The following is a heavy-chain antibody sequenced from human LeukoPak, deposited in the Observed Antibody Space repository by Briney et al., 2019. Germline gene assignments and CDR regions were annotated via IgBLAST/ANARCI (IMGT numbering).Heavy chain of an antibody. D-gene: IGHD6-13*01. J-gene: IGHJ3*02. CDR3: ARAGIGGAFDI. Sequence: GGSLRLSCAASGFSFSSYWMHWVRQAPGKGLVWVSRINSDGSSTRYADSVKGRFTISRDNAKNTLYLRMNSLRAEDTAVYHCARAGIGGAFDIWGQGTMVTVSS. V-gene: IGHV3-74*01. CDR1: GFSFSSYW. CDR2: INSDGSST.